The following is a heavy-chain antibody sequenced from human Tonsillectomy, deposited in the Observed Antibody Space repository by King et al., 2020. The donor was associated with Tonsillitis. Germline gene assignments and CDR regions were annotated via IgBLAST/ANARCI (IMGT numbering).Heavy chain of an antibody. CDR2: IYHSGTT. Sequence: QLQESGPGLVKPSETLSLTCSVSGASIKTHYWTWIRQSPGKGLEWIGYIYHSGTTNYNPSLYSRVTISLDTSKNQFSLKLSSVTAADTAVYYCATTEGVPAAIPFDAFDIWGQGTMVTVSS. CDR3: ATTEGVPAAIPFDAFDI. CDR1: GASIKTHY. V-gene: IGHV4-59*11. J-gene: IGHJ3*02. D-gene: IGHD2-2*01.